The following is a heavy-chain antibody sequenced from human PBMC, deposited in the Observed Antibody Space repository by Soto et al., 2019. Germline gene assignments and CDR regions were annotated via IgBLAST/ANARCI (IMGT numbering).Heavy chain of an antibody. V-gene: IGHV1-18*01. D-gene: IGHD2-8*01. CDR1: GYTFTSYG. Sequence: ASVKVSCKASGYTFTSYGISWVRQAPGQGLEWMGWISAYNGNTNYAQKFQGRVTMTRDTSTSTVYIELSSLRSEDTAVYYCARDGDDIVLMVYRYWGQGTLVTVSS. J-gene: IGHJ4*02. CDR2: ISAYNGNT. CDR3: ARDGDDIVLMVYRY.